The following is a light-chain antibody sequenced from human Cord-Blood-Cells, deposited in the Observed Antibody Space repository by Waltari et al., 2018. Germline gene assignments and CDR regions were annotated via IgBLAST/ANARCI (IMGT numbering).Light chain of an antibody. V-gene: IGKV3-11*01. CDR2: DAS. J-gene: IGKJ4*01. CDR3: QQRSNWLT. CDR1: QSVSSY. Sequence: EIVLTQSPATLSLSPGERATLSCRASQSVSSYLAWYQQKPGQAPRLLISDASNRATGIPARFSGSGSGTDFTLTISSLELEDFAVDYCQQRSNWLTFGGGTKVEIK.